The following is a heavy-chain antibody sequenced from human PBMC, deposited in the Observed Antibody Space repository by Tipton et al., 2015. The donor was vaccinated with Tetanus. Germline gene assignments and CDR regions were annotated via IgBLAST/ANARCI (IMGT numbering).Heavy chain of an antibody. D-gene: IGHD4-17*01. CDR1: GGSISSGGYY. Sequence: TLSLTCTVSGGSISSGGYYWSWIRQHPGKGLEWIGYIYYSGSTYYNPSLKSRVTISVDTSKNQFSLKLSSVTAADTAVYYCARGVADYGDYYYYGMDVWGQGTTVTVSS. V-gene: IGHV4-31*03. CDR2: IYYSGST. CDR3: ARGVADYGDYYYYGMDV. J-gene: IGHJ6*02.